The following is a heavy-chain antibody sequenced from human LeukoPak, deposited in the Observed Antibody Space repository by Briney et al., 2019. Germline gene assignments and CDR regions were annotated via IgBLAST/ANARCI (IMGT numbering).Heavy chain of an antibody. D-gene: IGHD6-13*01. J-gene: IGHJ6*02. CDR2: IYYSGST. CDR3: ARESADRSAAAPSILTYYYYYGMDV. CDR1: GGSISSGGYY. Sequence: SETLSLTCTVSGGSISSGGYYWSWIRQHPGKGLEWIGYIYYSGSTYYNPSLKSRVTISVDTSKNQFSLKLGSVTAADTAVYYCARESADRSAAAPSILTYYYYYGMDVWGQGTTVTVSS. V-gene: IGHV4-31*03.